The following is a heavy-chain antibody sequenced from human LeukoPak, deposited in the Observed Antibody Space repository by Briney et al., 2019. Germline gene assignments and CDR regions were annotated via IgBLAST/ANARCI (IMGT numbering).Heavy chain of an antibody. Sequence: GASLRLSCAATGFTFDDYAMHWVRQAPGKGLEWVSLISGDGGSTYYADSVKGRFTISRDNSKNSLYLQMNSLRPEDTALYYCAKDTLPSYYDSSGPSDWVQGTLVTVSS. CDR3: AKDTLPSYYDSSGPSD. J-gene: IGHJ4*02. CDR2: ISGDGGST. D-gene: IGHD3-22*01. V-gene: IGHV3-43*02. CDR1: GFTFDDYA.